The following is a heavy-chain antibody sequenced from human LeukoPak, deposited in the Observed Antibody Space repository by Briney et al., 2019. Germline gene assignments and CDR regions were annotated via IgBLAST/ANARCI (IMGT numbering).Heavy chain of an antibody. D-gene: IGHD2-15*01. J-gene: IGHJ4*02. Sequence: SETLSLTCAVYGGSFSGYYWSWIRQPPGKGLEWIGEINHSGSTNYNPSLKRRVTISVDTSKNQFSLKLSSVTAADTAVYYCASNACSGGSCYERSFDYWGQGTLVTVSS. CDR1: GGSFSGYY. CDR3: ASNACSGGSCYERSFDY. CDR2: INHSGST. V-gene: IGHV4-34*01.